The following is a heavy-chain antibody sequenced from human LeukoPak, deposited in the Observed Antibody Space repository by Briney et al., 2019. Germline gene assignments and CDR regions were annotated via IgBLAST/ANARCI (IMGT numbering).Heavy chain of an antibody. CDR2: IYSTGST. CDR1: GGSISLYF. V-gene: IGHV4-4*07. D-gene: IGHD6-19*01. Sequence: PSETLSLTCTVSGGSISLYFWSRIRQPAGKGLEWIGRIYSTGSTNYSPSLESRLTMSVYTSANQFTLNLRSVGAADTAVYYCARAGSGWPYYSYHMDVWGKGTTVTVSS. CDR3: ARAGSGWPYYSYHMDV. J-gene: IGHJ6*03.